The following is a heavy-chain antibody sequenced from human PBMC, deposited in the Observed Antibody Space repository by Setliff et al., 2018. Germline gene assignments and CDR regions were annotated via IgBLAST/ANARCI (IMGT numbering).Heavy chain of an antibody. J-gene: IGHJ5*02. V-gene: IGHV4-39*01. Sequence: SETLSLTCTVSGGSLRGNAIFWGWIRQPPGKGLEWVGSTYYNGDAYYNPSLKSRVTMSVDTSRNQFSLKVNSVTAADTAVYFCARGPRFDYESPTYRRRFDPWGQGTAVTVSS. CDR2: TYYNGDA. D-gene: IGHD3-22*01. CDR3: ARGPRFDYESPTYRRRFDP. CDR1: GGSLRGNAIF.